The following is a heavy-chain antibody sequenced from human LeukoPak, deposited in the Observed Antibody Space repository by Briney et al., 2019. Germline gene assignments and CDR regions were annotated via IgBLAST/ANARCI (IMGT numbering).Heavy chain of an antibody. CDR2: INPNSGGT. J-gene: IGHJ4*02. D-gene: IGHD3-10*01. Sequence: ASVKVSCKASGYTFTGYYMHWVRQAPGQGLEWMGWINPNSGGTNYAQKFQGRVTMTKDTSITTLYMELSRLTSDDTAVYYCARDQSGALRAPFDYWGQGTLVTVSS. CDR3: ARDQSGALRAPFDY. CDR1: GYTFTGYY. V-gene: IGHV1-2*02.